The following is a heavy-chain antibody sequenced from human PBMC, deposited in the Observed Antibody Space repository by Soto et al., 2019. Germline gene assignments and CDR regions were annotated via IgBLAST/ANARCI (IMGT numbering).Heavy chain of an antibody. J-gene: IGHJ4*02. Sequence: QVQLVESGGGVVQPERSLRLSCAASGFTFSKYAMHWVRQARGTGLEWVAVISNDGSNPYYADSVKGRFTISRDNSKNTLYLQMNSLREEDTAVYYCARTRYDRSGYFVESYFAYWGQGTLVTVSS. D-gene: IGHD3-22*01. CDR2: ISNDGSNP. V-gene: IGHV3-30-3*01. CDR3: ARTRYDRSGYFVESYFAY. CDR1: GFTFSKYA.